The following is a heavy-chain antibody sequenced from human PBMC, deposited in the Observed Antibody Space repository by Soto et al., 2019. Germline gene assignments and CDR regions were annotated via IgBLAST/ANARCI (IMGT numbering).Heavy chain of an antibody. J-gene: IGHJ4*02. CDR1: GGSFSGYY. CDR3: ARGRWLRSSFDY. Sequence: QVQLQQWGAGLLKPSETLSLTCAVYGGSFSGYYWSWIRQPPGKGLEWIGEINHSGSTNYNPSLKIRXXIXVXXSKNQFSLKLSSVTAADTAVYYCARGRWLRSSFDYWGQGTLVTVSS. CDR2: INHSGST. V-gene: IGHV4-34*01. D-gene: IGHD5-12*01.